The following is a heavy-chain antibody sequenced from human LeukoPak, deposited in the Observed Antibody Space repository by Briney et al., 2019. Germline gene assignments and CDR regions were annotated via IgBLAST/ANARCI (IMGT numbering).Heavy chain of an antibody. CDR3: ARVRKQYYYDSSHNRDASDI. CDR1: GFTFDDYG. D-gene: IGHD3-22*01. J-gene: IGHJ3*02. CDR2: INWNGRNV. Sequence: GGSLRLSCATSGFTFDDYGMNWVRQAPGKGLEWVSNINWNGRNVDYADSVKGRFTISRDKAKNSLHLQMNSLRAEDTAVYYCARVRKQYYYDSSHNRDASDIWGQGTMVIVSS. V-gene: IGHV3-20*04.